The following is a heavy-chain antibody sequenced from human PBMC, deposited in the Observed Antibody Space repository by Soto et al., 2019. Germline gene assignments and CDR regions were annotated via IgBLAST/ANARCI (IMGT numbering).Heavy chain of an antibody. V-gene: IGHV3-30*18. Sequence: PGGSLRLSWAASGFTFSTYGMHWVRQAPGKGLEWVAVISFDGSNKYYADSVKGRFTISRDNSKNTLYLQMNSLRAEDTAVYYCAKGQITFVGATHYFDYWGQGTQVTVSS. CDR2: ISFDGSNK. CDR3: AKGQITFVGATHYFDY. J-gene: IGHJ4*02. CDR1: GFTFSTYG. D-gene: IGHD1-26*01.